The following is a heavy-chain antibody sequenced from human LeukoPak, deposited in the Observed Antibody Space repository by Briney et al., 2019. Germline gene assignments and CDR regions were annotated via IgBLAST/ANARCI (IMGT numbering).Heavy chain of an antibody. CDR2: ISGDGGST. D-gene: IGHD4-11*01. Sequence: GSLRLSCAASGFTFDDYAMHWVRQAPGKGLEWVSLISGDGGSTYYADSVKGRFTISRDNSKNSLYLQMNSLRTEDTALYYCAEDIGSATVTASFDYWGQGTLVTVSS. CDR3: AEDIGSATVTASFDY. CDR1: GFTFDDYA. J-gene: IGHJ4*02. V-gene: IGHV3-43*02.